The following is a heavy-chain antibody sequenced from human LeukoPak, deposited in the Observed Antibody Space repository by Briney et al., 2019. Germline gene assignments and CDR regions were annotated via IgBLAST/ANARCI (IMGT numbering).Heavy chain of an antibody. D-gene: IGHD3-22*01. Sequence: SETLSLTCTVSGGSISSYYWSWIRLPPGKRLEWIGYIYYSGSTNYNPSLKSRVTISVDTSKNQFSLKLSSVTAADTAVYYCARNYDSSGYYPTYFDYWGQGTLVTVSS. CDR1: GGSISSYY. V-gene: IGHV4-59*08. CDR2: IYYSGST. CDR3: ARNYDSSGYYPTYFDY. J-gene: IGHJ4*02.